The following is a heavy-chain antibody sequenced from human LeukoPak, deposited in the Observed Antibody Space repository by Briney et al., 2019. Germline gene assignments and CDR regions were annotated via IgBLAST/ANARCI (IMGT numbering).Heavy chain of an antibody. CDR3: ASEGLYNNYMFHY. Sequence: ASVKVSCKASGGTFKNHAISWVRQAPGQGLEWMGGIIPIFSSPKYAQRFQGRVSITADESTNTAFMELSSLTSEDTAVYYCASEGLYNNYMFHYWGPGTLVTVSS. D-gene: IGHD4-11*01. J-gene: IGHJ4*02. V-gene: IGHV1-69*01. CDR1: GGTFKNHA. CDR2: IIPIFSSP.